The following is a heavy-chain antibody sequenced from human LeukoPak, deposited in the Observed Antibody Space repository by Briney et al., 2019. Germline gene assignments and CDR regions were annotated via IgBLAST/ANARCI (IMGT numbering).Heavy chain of an antibody. CDR3: AREAVGATAFDY. J-gene: IGHJ4*02. V-gene: IGHV3-23*01. CDR1: GFTFSDYV. D-gene: IGHD1-26*01. CDR2: ITASGDRT. Sequence: PGGSLRLSCAASGFTFSDYVMIWVRQAPGKGLEWVSGITASGDRTFYGDSVKGRFTISRDNSKNTLYLQMNSLRAEDTAVYYCAREAVGATAFDYWGQGTLVTVSS.